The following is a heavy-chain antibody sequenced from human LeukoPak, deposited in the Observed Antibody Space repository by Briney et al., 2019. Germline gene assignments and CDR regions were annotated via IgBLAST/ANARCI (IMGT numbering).Heavy chain of an antibody. CDR1: GFTFSSYG. J-gene: IGHJ4*02. D-gene: IGHD6-6*01. Sequence: GRSLRLSCAASGFTFSSYGMHWVRQAPGKGLEWVAVISYDGSNKYYADSVKGRFTISRDNSKNSLYLQMNSLRTEDTALYYCANLYSSSSVDYWGQGTLVTVSS. V-gene: IGHV3-30*18. CDR3: ANLYSSSSVDY. CDR2: ISYDGSNK.